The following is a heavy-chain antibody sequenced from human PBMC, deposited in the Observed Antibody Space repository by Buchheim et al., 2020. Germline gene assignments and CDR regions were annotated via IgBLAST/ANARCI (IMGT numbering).Heavy chain of an antibody. CDR2: IKQDGSEK. CDR3: ARDQYSSSWYGGYYYYYMDV. V-gene: IGHV3-7*01. CDR1: GFTFSSYW. D-gene: IGHD6-13*01. Sequence: EVQLVESGGGLVQPGGSLRLSCAASGFTFSSYWMSWVRQAPGKGLEWVANIKQDGSEKYYVDSVKGRFTISRDNAKNSLYLQMNSLRVEDTAVYYCARDQYSSSWYGGYYYYYMDVWGKGTT. J-gene: IGHJ6*03.